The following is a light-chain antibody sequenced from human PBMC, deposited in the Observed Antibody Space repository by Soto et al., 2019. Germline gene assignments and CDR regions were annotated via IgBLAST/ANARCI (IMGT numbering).Light chain of an antibody. CDR1: QSVTGNY. J-gene: IGKJ5*01. Sequence: EIVLTQSPDTLSLSPGQRATLSCRARQSVTGNYLAWYQQKPGQAPRLLIYGASSRATGIPARFSGSGSGTEFTLSISSLQSEDFAVYYCQQYNNWPPITFGQGTRLEIK. V-gene: IGKV3D-15*01. CDR2: GAS. CDR3: QQYNNWPPIT.